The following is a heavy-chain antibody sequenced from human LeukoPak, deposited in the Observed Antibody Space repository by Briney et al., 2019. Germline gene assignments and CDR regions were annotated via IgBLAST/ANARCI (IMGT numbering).Heavy chain of an antibody. J-gene: IGHJ6*04. Sequence: SVKVSCKASGGTFSSYAISWVRRAPGQGLEWMGGIIPIFGTANYAQKFQGRVTITADESTSTAYMELSSLRSEDTAVYYCARLSTLGYCSGGSCDNYYYYYGMDVWGKGTTVTVSS. CDR3: ARLSTLGYCSGGSCDNYYYYYGMDV. D-gene: IGHD2-15*01. CDR2: IIPIFGTA. CDR1: GGTFSSYA. V-gene: IGHV1-69*13.